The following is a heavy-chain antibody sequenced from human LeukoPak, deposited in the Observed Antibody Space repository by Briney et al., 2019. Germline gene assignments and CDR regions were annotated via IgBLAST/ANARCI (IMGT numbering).Heavy chain of an antibody. V-gene: IGHV1-46*01. CDR1: GYTYTSYY. J-gene: IGHJ4*02. Sequence: ASVKVSCKATGYTYTSYYMQWVRHAPGQGLEWMGIINPSGGSTSYAQKFQGRVTMTRDTSTSTVYMELSSLRSEDTAVYYCARGRYYYGSRDYWGQGTLVTVSS. CDR3: ARGRYYYGSRDY. D-gene: IGHD3-10*01. CDR2: INPSGGST.